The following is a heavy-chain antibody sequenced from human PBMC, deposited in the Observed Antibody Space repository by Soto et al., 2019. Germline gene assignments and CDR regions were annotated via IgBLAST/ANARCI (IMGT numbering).Heavy chain of an antibody. J-gene: IGHJ4*02. D-gene: IGHD3-16*01. CDR1: GGSISSYY. CDR2: IYYSGST. CDR3: ASVGGLGTTSIVI. Sequence: SETLSLTCTVSGGSISSYYWSWIRQPPGKGLEWIGYIYYSGSTNYNPSLKSRVTISVDTSKNQFSLKLSSVTAADTAVYYCASVGGLGTTSIVIWGQETLLTVSS. V-gene: IGHV4-59*08.